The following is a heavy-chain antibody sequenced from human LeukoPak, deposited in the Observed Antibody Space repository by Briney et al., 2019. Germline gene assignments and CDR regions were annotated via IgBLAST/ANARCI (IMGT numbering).Heavy chain of an antibody. CDR3: ARYGSGSYYNSYYFDY. V-gene: IGHV4-39*01. Sequence: PSETLSLTCTVSGGSISSSSYYWGWIRQPPGEGLEWIGSIYYSGSTYYNPSLKSRVTISVDASKNQFSLKLSSVTAADTAVYYCARYGSGSYYNSYYFDYWGQGTLVTVSS. CDR1: GGSISSSSYY. J-gene: IGHJ4*02. D-gene: IGHD3-10*01. CDR2: IYYSGST.